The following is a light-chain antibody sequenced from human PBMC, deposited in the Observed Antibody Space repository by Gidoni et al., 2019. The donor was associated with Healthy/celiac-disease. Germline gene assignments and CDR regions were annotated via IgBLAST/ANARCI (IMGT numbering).Light chain of an antibody. V-gene: IGKV2-28*01. CDR1: QSLLHSNGYNY. CDR3: MQALQTGWT. Sequence: DSVMTQSPLSLPVTPGEPASISCRSSQSLLHSNGYNYLDWYLQKPGQSPQLLIYLGSNRASGVPDRFSGSGSGTDVTLKISRVEAEDVGVYYCMQALQTGWTFGQGTKVEIK. J-gene: IGKJ1*01. CDR2: LGS.